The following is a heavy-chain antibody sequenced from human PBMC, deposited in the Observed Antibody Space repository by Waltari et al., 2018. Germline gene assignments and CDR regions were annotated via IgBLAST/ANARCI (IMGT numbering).Heavy chain of an antibody. D-gene: IGHD3-22*01. CDR1: GAPIRRSY. CDR2: IYYSGST. V-gene: IGHV4-59*01. CDR3: ASAPYDSSGYYLDY. J-gene: IGHJ4*02. Sequence: QVQLQASGPGLVKTSETLSPACTVSGAPIRRSYWSWNRQPPGKGLEWFGYIYYSGSTNYNPSLKSRVTISVDTSKNQFSLKLSSVTAADTAVYYCASAPYDSSGYYLDYWGQGTLVTVSS.